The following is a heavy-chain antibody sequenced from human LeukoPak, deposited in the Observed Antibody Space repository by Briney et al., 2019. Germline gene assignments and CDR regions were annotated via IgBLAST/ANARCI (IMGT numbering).Heavy chain of an antibody. D-gene: IGHD3-10*01. V-gene: IGHV4-59*08. Sequence: SETLSLTCTVSGGSISSYYWSWIRQPPGKGLEWIGYIYYSGSTNYNPSLKSRVTISVDTSKNQFSLELSSVTAADTAVYYCARIMVRGVIIFDYWGQGTLVTVSS. J-gene: IGHJ4*02. CDR2: IYYSGST. CDR3: ARIMVRGVIIFDY. CDR1: GGSISSYY.